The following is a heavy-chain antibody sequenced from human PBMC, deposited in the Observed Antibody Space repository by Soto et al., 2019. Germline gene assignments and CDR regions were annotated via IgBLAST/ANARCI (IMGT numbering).Heavy chain of an antibody. J-gene: IGHJ4*02. CDR2: ISGSGGST. CDR3: AKGGNPGIAVAGAIDS. Sequence: GPLRLSCAASGFTFSSYAMSWVRQAPGKGLEWVSAISGSGGSTYYADSVKGRFTISRDNSKNTLYLQMNSLRAEDTAVYYCAKGGNPGIAVAGAIDSWCQGTLVTVSS. CDR1: GFTFSSYA. V-gene: IGHV3-23*01. D-gene: IGHD6-19*01.